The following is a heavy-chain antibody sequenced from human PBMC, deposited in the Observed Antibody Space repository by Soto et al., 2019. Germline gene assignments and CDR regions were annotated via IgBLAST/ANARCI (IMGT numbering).Heavy chain of an antibody. Sequence: SEILSLTCTVSGGSISSYYWSWIRQPPGKGLEWIGYIYYSGSTNYNPSLKSRVTISVDTSKNQFSLKLSSVTAADTAVYHCARVWLRSEHAFDIWGQGTMVTVSS. V-gene: IGHV4-59*01. CDR3: ARVWLRSEHAFDI. CDR2: IYYSGST. J-gene: IGHJ3*02. CDR1: GGSISSYY. D-gene: IGHD5-12*01.